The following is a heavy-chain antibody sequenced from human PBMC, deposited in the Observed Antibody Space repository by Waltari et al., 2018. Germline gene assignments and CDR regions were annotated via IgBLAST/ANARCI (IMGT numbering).Heavy chain of an antibody. CDR2: IRYEGSNK. V-gene: IGHV3-30*02. CDR1: GFTFSSYG. D-gene: IGHD6-13*01. Sequence: QVQLVESGGGVVQPGRSLRLSCAASGFTFSSYGMHWVRQAPGKGLGWVAVIRYEGSNKYYADSVKGRFTISRDNSKNTLYLQMNSLRAEDTAMYYCAKESSSWYVLDYWGQGTLVTVSS. CDR3: AKESSSWYVLDY. J-gene: IGHJ4*02.